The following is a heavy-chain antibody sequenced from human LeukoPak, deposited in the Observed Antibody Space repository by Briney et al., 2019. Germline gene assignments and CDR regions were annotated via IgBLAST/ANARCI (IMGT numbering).Heavy chain of an antibody. D-gene: IGHD3-22*01. Sequence: SETLSLTCAVSGGSISSSNWWSWVRQPPGKGLEWIGEIYHSGSTNYNPSLKSRVTISVDTSKNQFSLQLSSVTAADTAVYYCAREKLYYYDSSGYSVFDYWGQGTLVTVSS. CDR3: AREKLYYYDSSGYSVFDY. J-gene: IGHJ4*02. V-gene: IGHV4-4*02. CDR1: GGSISSSNW. CDR2: IYHSGST.